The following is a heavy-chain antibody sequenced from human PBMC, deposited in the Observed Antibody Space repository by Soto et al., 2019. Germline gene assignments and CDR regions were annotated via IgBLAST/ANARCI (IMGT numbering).Heavy chain of an antibody. V-gene: IGHV4-59*01. J-gene: IGHJ4*02. CDR3: ARVGGVATRTFDY. Sequence: SETLSLTCTVSGGSISPFYWSWVRQPPGKGLEWIGYLYYSGNTNYIPSLKSRVTISVDASKNQVSLRLTSVTAADTAVYYCARVGGVATRTFDYWGQGTVVTVSS. CDR1: GGSISPFY. D-gene: IGHD3-16*01. CDR2: LYYSGNT.